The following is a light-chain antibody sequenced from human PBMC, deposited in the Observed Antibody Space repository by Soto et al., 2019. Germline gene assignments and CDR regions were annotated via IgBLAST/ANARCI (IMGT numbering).Light chain of an antibody. CDR3: QQYNNWPPFS. J-gene: IGKJ3*01. CDR1: QSVNNN. CDR2: GAS. Sequence: EIVMTQSPATLSVSPGERATLSCRASQSVNNNLAWYQQKPGQAPRLLIYGASTGATGIPTRFSGSGPGTDFTLTISSLQSEDFAVYYCQQYNNWPPFSFGPGTKVDIK. V-gene: IGKV3-15*01.